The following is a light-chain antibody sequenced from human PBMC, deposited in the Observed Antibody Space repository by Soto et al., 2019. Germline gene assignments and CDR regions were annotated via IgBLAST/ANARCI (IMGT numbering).Light chain of an antibody. CDR3: GSYTSNSTLGI. Sequence: QSALTQPASVSGSPGQSITISCTGTSSDVGGYNYVSWYQQHPGKAPKLMIYEVSNRPSGVSNRFSGPKSGNTASLTISGLQAEDEADYYCGSYTSNSTLGIFGGGTKLTVL. J-gene: IGLJ2*01. CDR1: SSDVGGYNY. V-gene: IGLV2-14*01. CDR2: EVS.